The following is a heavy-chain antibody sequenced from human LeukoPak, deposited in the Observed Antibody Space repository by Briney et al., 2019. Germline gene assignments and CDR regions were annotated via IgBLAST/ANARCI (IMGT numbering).Heavy chain of an antibody. D-gene: IGHD3-22*01. J-gene: IGHJ4*02. Sequence: SVKVSCKASGGTFSSYAISWVRQAPGQGLEWMGGIIPIFGTANYAQKFQGRVTITADESTSTAYMELSSLRSEDTAVYYCARGVLTGPTYYDSSGYYDYWGQGTLVTVSS. CDR3: ARGVLTGPTYYDSSGYYDY. V-gene: IGHV1-69*13. CDR2: IIPIFGTA. CDR1: GGTFSSYA.